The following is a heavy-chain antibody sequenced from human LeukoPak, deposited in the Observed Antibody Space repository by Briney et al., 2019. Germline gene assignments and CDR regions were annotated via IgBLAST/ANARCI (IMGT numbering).Heavy chain of an antibody. CDR3: ARVGELLRSPYYYMDV. CDR1: GFTFSDYW. CDR2: IKQDGIEK. Sequence: GGSLRLSCAASGFTFSDYWMTWVRQTPGKGLEWVANIKQDGIEKYSVDSVKGRFTISRDNAKNSLYMQMNSLRAEDTAVYYCARVGELLRSPYYYMDVWGKGTTVTVSS. J-gene: IGHJ6*03. D-gene: IGHD1-7*01. V-gene: IGHV3-7*01.